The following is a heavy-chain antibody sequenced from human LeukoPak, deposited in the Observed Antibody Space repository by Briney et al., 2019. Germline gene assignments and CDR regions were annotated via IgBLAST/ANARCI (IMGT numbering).Heavy chain of an antibody. CDR3: ARRESSSSSFDY. V-gene: IGHV4-59*08. J-gene: IGHJ4*02. Sequence: SETLSLTCTVSGGPIRSDHWSWIREPPGKGLELIGYIYYTGRTNYNPSLKSQVTISLDTSKNQFSLKLRSVTAADTAMYYCARRESSSSSFDYWGQGTLVTVSS. CDR1: GGPIRSDH. D-gene: IGHD6-6*01. CDR2: IYYTGRT.